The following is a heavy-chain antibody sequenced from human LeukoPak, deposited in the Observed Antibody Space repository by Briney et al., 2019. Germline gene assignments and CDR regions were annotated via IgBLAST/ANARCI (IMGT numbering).Heavy chain of an antibody. D-gene: IGHD1-7*01. CDR3: ATGLTGTIDY. J-gene: IGHJ4*02. Sequence: GGSLRLSCAASGFTFSDHDMDWVRQDPGKGLEWVGRTRNKVNSYTIEYAASVKGRFTISRDDSKNLLYLQMNSLKTEDTAVYYCATGLTGTIDYWGQGTLVTVSS. CDR1: GFTFSDHD. CDR2: TRNKVNSYTI. V-gene: IGHV3-72*01.